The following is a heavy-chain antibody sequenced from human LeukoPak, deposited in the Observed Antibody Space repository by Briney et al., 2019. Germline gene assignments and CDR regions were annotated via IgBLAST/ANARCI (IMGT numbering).Heavy chain of an antibody. CDR1: GFTFSSYS. Sequence: GGSLRLSCAASGFTFSSYSMNWVRQAPGKGLEWVSYISSSSSTIYYANSVKGRFTIFRDDAKNSLYLQMNSLRAEDTAVYFCARGGHAFDIWGQGTMVTVSS. V-gene: IGHV3-48*01. CDR3: ARGGHAFDI. CDR2: ISSSSSTI. J-gene: IGHJ3*02. D-gene: IGHD1-26*01.